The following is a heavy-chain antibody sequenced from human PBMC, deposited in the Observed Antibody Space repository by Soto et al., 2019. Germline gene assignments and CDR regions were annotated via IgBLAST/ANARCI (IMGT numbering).Heavy chain of an antibody. CDR2: IYYSGST. Sequence: PSETLSLTCTVSGGSISSGGYYWSWIRQHPGKGLEWIGYIYYSGSTYYNPSLKSRVTISVDTSKNQFSLKLSSVTAADTAVYYCARDSGNDYGDYGSYYYYGMDVWGQGTTVTVSS. J-gene: IGHJ6*02. V-gene: IGHV4-31*03. CDR1: GGSISSGGYY. CDR3: ARDSGNDYGDYGSYYYYGMDV. D-gene: IGHD4-17*01.